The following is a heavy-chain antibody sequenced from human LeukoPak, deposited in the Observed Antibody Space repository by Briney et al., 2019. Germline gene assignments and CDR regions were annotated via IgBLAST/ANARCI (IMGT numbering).Heavy chain of an antibody. D-gene: IGHD1-20*01. Sequence: GASVKVSCKASGYTFTGYYMHWVRQAPGQGLEWMGWINPNSGGTNYAQKFQGWVTMTRDTSISTAYMELSRLRSDDTAAYYCARDITGTTGLGVDAFDIWGQGTMVTVSS. V-gene: IGHV1-2*04. CDR1: GYTFTGYY. J-gene: IGHJ3*02. CDR2: INPNSGGT. CDR3: ARDITGTTGLGVDAFDI.